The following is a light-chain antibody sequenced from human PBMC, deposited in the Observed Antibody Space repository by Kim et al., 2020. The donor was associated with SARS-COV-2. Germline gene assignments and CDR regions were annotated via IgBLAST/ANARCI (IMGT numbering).Light chain of an antibody. V-gene: IGLV3-1*01. Sequence: SYELTQPPSVSVSAGQTATVTCSGHKLGDQYASWYQQRPGQFPVLIIFKDSERPSGIPERFSGSNSANTATLTISGTQAMDEADYYCQAWHIDTVIFGGGTQLAVL. CDR3: QAWHIDTVI. CDR1: KLGDQY. J-gene: IGLJ2*01. CDR2: KDS.